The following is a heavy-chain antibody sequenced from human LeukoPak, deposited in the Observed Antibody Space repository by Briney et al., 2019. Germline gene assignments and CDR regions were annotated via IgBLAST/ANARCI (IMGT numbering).Heavy chain of an antibody. CDR3: ARDGSGSYYNPPTH. V-gene: IGHV3-23*01. Sequence: PGGSLRLSCAASGFTFSSYAMSWVRQAPGKGLEWVSAISGSGGSTYYADSVKGRFTISRDNSKNTLYLQMNSLRAEDTAVYYCARDGSGSYYNPPTHWGQGTLVTVSS. D-gene: IGHD3-10*01. CDR2: ISGSGGST. J-gene: IGHJ4*02. CDR1: GFTFSSYA.